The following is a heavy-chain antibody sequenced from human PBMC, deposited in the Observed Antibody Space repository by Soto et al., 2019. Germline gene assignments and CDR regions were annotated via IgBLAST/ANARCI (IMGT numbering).Heavy chain of an antibody. J-gene: IGHJ4*02. CDR1: GGSISSYY. D-gene: IGHD5-12*01. CDR2: IYYSGST. CDR3: ARDDSGYDIGFDY. Sequence: SETLSLTCTVSGGSISSYYWSWIRQPPGKGLEWIGYIYYSGSTNYNPSLKSRVTISVDTSKNQFSLKLSSVTAADTAVYYCARDDSGYDIGFDYWGQGTLVTVSS. V-gene: IGHV4-59*01.